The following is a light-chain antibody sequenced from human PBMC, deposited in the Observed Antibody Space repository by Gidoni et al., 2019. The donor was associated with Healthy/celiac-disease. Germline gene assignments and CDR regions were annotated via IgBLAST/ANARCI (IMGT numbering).Light chain of an antibody. CDR2: DAS. J-gene: IGKJ4*01. Sequence: EIVLTQSPATLSLSPGERATLSCRASQSVSSYLAWYHQKPGQAPRLLSYDASNRATGIPARFSGIWSGTDFTLTISSLEPEDFAVYYCQQRSNLLTFGGGTKVEIK. CDR3: QQRSNLLT. CDR1: QSVSSY. V-gene: IGKV3-11*01.